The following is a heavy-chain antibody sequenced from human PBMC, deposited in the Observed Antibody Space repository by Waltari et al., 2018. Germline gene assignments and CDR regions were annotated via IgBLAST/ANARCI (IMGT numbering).Heavy chain of an antibody. V-gene: IGHV3-48*01. D-gene: IGHD6-13*01. Sequence: EVQLVESGGGLVQPGGSLRLSCAASGFTFRSYSMKWVRQAPGKGLEWVSYISSSSSTIYYADSVKGRFTISRDNAKNSLYLQMNSLRAEDTAVYYCARRSSWYGYWGQGTLVTVSS. CDR3: ARRSSWYGY. J-gene: IGHJ4*02. CDR2: ISSSSSTI. CDR1: GFTFRSYS.